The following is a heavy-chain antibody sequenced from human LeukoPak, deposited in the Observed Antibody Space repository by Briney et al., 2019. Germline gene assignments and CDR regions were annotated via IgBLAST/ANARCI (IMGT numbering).Heavy chain of an antibody. CDR1: GGSISSGSYY. D-gene: IGHD6-13*01. J-gene: IGHJ3*02. V-gene: IGHV4-61*02. CDR3: ARVEYSSSWSAFDI. Sequence: ASETLSLTCTVSGGSISSGSYYWSWIRQPAGKGLEWIGRIYTSGSTNYNPSLKSRVTISVDTSKNQFSLKLSSVSAADTAVYYCARVEYSSSWSAFDIWGQGTMLTVSS. CDR2: IYTSGST.